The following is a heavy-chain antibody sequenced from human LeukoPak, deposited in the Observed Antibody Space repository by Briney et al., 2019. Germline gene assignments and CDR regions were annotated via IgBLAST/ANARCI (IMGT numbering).Heavy chain of an antibody. CDR1: GFTFSDYG. J-gene: IGHJ4*02. Sequence: GGSLRLSCAAPGFTFSDYGMHWVRQAPGKGLEWGAVIWYDGSNIYYADSVKGRFTISRDNPRNTLYLQMNSLRAEDTAVYYCVRELPPVVQYYFDHWGPGTLVTVSS. V-gene: IGHV3-33*01. CDR2: IWYDGSNI. CDR3: VRELPPVVQYYFDH. D-gene: IGHD2-21*01.